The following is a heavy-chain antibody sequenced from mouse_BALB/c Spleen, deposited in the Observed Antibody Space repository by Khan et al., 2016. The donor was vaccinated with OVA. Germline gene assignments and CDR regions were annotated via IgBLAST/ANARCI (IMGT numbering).Heavy chain of an antibody. CDR2: IIPTNDYT. D-gene: IGHD2-14*01. CDR1: GYTFTTYT. Sequence: QVQLQQSGAELARPGASVKMSCKASGYTFTTYTMHWVKQRPGQGLEWIGYIIPTNDYTNYNQKFKDRSTLTADKSSSTASMQLSSLTSEDSALEYCARDGAYYKSDGWFAYWGQGTLVTVSA. CDR3: ARDGAYYKSDGWFAY. V-gene: IGHV1-4*01. J-gene: IGHJ3*01.